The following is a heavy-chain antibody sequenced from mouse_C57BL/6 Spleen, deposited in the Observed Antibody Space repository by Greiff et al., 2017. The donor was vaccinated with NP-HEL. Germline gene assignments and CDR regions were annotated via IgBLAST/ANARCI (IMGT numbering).Heavy chain of an antibody. CDR1: GFNIKDYY. CDR3: TPYYYGSSYRFAY. D-gene: IGHD1-1*01. V-gene: IGHV14-1*01. Sequence: VQLQQSGAELVRPGASVKLSCTASGFNIKDYYMHWVKQRPEQGLEWIGRIDPEDGDTEYAPKFQGKATMTADTSSNTAYLQLSSLTSEDTAVYYCTPYYYGSSYRFAYWGQGTLVTVSA. CDR2: IDPEDGDT. J-gene: IGHJ3*01.